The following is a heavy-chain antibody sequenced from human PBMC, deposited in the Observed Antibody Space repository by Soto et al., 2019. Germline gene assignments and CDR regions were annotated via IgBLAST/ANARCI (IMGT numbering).Heavy chain of an antibody. CDR3: ARTRGRDFWSGYCFDY. D-gene: IGHD3-3*01. V-gene: IGHV1-18*01. CDR2: ISAYNGNT. J-gene: IGHJ4*02. Sequence: QVQLVQSGAEVKKPGASVKVSCKASGYTFTSYGISWVRPAPGQGLEWMGWISAYNGNTNYAQKLQGRVTMTTDTATSTAYMELRSLRSDDTAVYYCARTRGRDFWSGYCFDYWGQGTLVTVSS. CDR1: GYTFTSYG.